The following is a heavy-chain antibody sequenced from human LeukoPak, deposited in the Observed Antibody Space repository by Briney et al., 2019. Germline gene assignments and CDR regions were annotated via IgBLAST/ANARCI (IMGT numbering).Heavy chain of an antibody. V-gene: IGHV3-74*01. D-gene: IGHD4-17*01. J-gene: IGHJ3*02. CDR2: VNGDGRTT. CDR1: GFTFTSFR. Sequence: GGSLRLSCAASGFTFTSFRMHWVRRAPGKGLVWVSRVNGDGRTTTYADFVKGRFTISRDNAKNTLYLQMNSLRAEDTAVYYCARPQHGDLYAFDIWGQGTMVTVSS. CDR3: ARPQHGDLYAFDI.